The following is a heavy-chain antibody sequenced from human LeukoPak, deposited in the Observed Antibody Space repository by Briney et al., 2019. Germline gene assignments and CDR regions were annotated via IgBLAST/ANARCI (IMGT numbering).Heavy chain of an antibody. CDR1: AYSISSGYY. Sequence: ETSETLSLTCTVSAYSISSGYYWGWIRQPPGKGPEWIGTIYHSGSIYYNPSLKSRVTISVDTSKNQFSLKLTSVTAADTAVYYCATEEGGVVRDWGQGTLVTVSS. CDR3: ATEEGGVVRD. V-gene: IGHV4-38-2*02. J-gene: IGHJ4*02. CDR2: IYHSGSI. D-gene: IGHD3-10*01.